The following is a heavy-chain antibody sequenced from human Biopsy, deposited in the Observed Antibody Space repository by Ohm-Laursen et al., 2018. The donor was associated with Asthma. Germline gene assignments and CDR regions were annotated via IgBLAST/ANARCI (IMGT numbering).Heavy chain of an antibody. V-gene: IGHV4-59*01. J-gene: IGHJ3*02. Sequence: PSETLSLTCTVSGGSITSFYWSWIRQPPGRGLEWIGYIYFSGNTNYNPSLKSRVTISIDTSKNHFSLKLTSVTAADTAVYYCAGGSGSSLSYPDAFGIWGQGTMVTVSS. CDR3: AGGSGSSLSYPDAFGI. CDR2: IYFSGNT. CDR1: GGSITSFY. D-gene: IGHD2-2*01.